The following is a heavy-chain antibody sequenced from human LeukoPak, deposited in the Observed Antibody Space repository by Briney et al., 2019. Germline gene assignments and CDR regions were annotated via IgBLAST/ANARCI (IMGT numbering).Heavy chain of an antibody. V-gene: IGHV3-7*01. D-gene: IGHD1-20*01. CDR2: IKQDGSEK. Sequence: AGGSLRLSCAASGFTFSSYWMSWVRQAPGKGLEWVANIKQDGSEKYYAASVKGRFTISRDNTKNSLYLQMNSLRAEDAAVYYCARCITGWDYYYMDVWGKGTTVTVSS. J-gene: IGHJ6*03. CDR1: GFTFSSYW. CDR3: ARCITGWDYYYMDV.